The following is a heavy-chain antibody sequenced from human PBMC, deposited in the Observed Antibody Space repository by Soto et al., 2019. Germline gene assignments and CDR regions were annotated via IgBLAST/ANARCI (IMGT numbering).Heavy chain of an antibody. J-gene: IGHJ4*02. CDR2: IIPIFGTA. V-gene: IGHV1-69*13. CDR3: ASDNSDYYDSSGYYRMFDY. CDR1: GGTFSSYA. D-gene: IGHD3-22*01. Sequence: SVKVSCKASGGTFSSYAISWVRQAPGQGLEWMGGIIPIFGTANYAQKFQGRVTITADESTSTAYMELSSLRSEDTAVYYCASDNSDYYDSSGYYRMFDYWGQGTLVTVSS.